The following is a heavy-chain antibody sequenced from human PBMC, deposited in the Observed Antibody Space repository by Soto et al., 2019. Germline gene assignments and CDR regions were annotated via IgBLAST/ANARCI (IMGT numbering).Heavy chain of an antibody. D-gene: IGHD5-12*01. CDR1: GGSISSYY. CDR2: IYYSGST. J-gene: IGHJ6*03. CDR3: ARRKQGYSGYEYYYYYYMDV. V-gene: IGHV4-59*01. Sequence: PSETLSLTCTVSGGSISSYYWSWIRQPPGKGLEWIGYIYYSGSTNYNPSLKSRVTISVDTSKNQFSLKLSSVTAADTAVYYCARRKQGYSGYEYYYYYYMDVWGKGTTVTVSS.